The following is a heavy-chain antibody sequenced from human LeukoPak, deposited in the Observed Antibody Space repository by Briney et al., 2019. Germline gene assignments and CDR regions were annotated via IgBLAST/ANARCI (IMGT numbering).Heavy chain of an antibody. D-gene: IGHD1-26*01. CDR1: GFTFSSYA. V-gene: IGHV3-23*01. CDR3: ARSSRRVGASTPYYYYFYMDV. Sequence: GGSLRLSCVASGFTFSSYALSWVRQSPGKGLEWVSSVSTSGGTTYSADSVKGRFTISRDNSKNTLYLQMNSLRAEDTAVFYCARSSRRVGASTPYYYYFYMDVWGKGTTVTVSS. CDR2: VSTSGGTT. J-gene: IGHJ6*03.